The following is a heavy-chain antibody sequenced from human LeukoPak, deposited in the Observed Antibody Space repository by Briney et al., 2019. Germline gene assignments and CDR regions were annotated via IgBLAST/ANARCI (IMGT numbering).Heavy chain of an antibody. CDR3: ARGSPNYYDSSGSFLGY. CDR2: IYYSGST. CDR1: GFTFSSYS. J-gene: IGHJ4*02. D-gene: IGHD3-22*01. Sequence: GSLRLSCAASGFTFSSYSMNWIRQPPGKGLEWIGYIYYSGSTNYNPSLKSRVTISVDTSKNQFSLKLSSVTAADTAVYYCARGSPNYYDSSGSFLGYWGQGTLVTVSS. V-gene: IGHV4-59*01.